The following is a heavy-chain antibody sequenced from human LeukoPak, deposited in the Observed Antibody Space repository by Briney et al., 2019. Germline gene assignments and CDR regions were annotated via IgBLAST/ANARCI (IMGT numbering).Heavy chain of an antibody. CDR3: AKDIAKGGFWSGYNDY. D-gene: IGHD3-3*01. Sequence: GGSLRLSCAASGFTFSSYAMSWVRQAPGKGLEWVSAISGSGGSTYYADSVKGRFTISRGNSKNTLYLQMNSLRAEDTALYYCAKDIAKGGFWSGYNDYWGQGTLVTVSS. CDR1: GFTFSSYA. CDR2: ISGSGGST. V-gene: IGHV3-23*01. J-gene: IGHJ4*02.